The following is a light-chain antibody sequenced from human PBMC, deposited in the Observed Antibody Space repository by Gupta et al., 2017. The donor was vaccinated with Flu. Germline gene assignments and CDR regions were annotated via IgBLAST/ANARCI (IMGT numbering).Light chain of an antibody. V-gene: IGKV3-11*01. CDR1: QSVSSY. Sequence: ELVFTHSLVTLSFSPGERATLSCRASQSVSSYLAWYQQKPGQAPRLLIYDASNRATGIPARFSGSGSGTDFTLTISSLEPEDFAVYYCQQRSNWPPENTFGQGTKLEIK. CDR2: DAS. CDR3: QQRSNWPPENT. J-gene: IGKJ2*01.